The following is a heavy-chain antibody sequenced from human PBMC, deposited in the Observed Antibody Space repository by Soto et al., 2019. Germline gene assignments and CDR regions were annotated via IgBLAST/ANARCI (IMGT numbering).Heavy chain of an antibody. CDR1: GFSLSSYG. V-gene: IGHV3-30*03. D-gene: IGHD3-10*01. J-gene: IGHJ4*02. CDR3: ARDSGWPILNFDN. Sequence: GGSLRLSCTASGFSLSSYGIHWVRQAPGKGLEWVAASSYDGRETFYADSAKGRFTVSKEMSKNTAFLQMNALRHEDTAVYFCARDSGWPILNFDNWGQGTPVTVSS. CDR2: SSYDGRET.